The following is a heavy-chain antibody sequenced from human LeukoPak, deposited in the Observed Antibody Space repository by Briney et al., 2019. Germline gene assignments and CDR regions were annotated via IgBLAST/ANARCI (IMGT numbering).Heavy chain of an antibody. CDR3: ARGRRRYRPEMATDD. Sequence: GGSLRLSCAASGFTFSDYYMSWIRQAPGKGLEWVSYISSSGSTIYYADSVKGRFTISRDNAKNSLYLQMNSLRAEDTAVYYCARGRRRYRPEMATDDWGQGTLVTVSS. D-gene: IGHD5-24*01. J-gene: IGHJ4*02. CDR1: GFTFSDYY. V-gene: IGHV3-11*01. CDR2: ISSSGSTI.